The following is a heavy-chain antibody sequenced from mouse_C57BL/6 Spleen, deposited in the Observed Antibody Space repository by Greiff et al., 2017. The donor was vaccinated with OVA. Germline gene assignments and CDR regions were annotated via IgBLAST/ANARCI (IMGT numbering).Heavy chain of an antibody. CDR3: TRYRHYYGSSHYFDY. J-gene: IGHJ2*01. D-gene: IGHD1-1*01. CDR1: GYTFTDYE. V-gene: IGHV1-15*01. Sequence: VQLQPSGAELVRPGASVTLSCKASGYTFTDYEMHWVKQTPGHGLEWVGAIDPETGGTAYNQKVKGKAILTADKSSSTAYMELRSLTSEDSAVYYCTRYRHYYGSSHYFDYWGQGTTLTVSS. CDR2: IDPETGGT.